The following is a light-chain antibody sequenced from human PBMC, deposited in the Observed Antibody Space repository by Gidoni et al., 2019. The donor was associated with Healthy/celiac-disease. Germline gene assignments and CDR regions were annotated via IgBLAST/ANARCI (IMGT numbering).Light chain of an antibody. CDR2: AAS. CDR1: QVISSW. CDR3: QQANSFPPT. J-gene: IGKJ4*01. V-gene: IGKV1-12*01. Sequence: DIQMTQSPSSVSASVGDRVTITCRASQVISSWLAWYQQKPGKAPKLLIYAASSLQSGVPSRFSVSGSGTDSTLTISSLQPEDFATYYCQQANSFPPTFXGXTKVEIK.